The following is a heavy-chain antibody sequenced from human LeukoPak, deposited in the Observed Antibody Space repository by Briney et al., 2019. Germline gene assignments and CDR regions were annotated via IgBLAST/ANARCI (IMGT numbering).Heavy chain of an antibody. CDR3: AKEALYCSGGSCYLDAFDI. D-gene: IGHD2-15*01. J-gene: IGHJ3*02. Sequence: PGGSLRLSCAASGFTFSSYAMSWVRQAPGKGLEWVSAISGSGGSTYYADSVKGRFTISRDNSKNTLYLQMNSLRAEDTAVYYCAKEALYCSGGSCYLDAFDIWGQGTMVTVSS. CDR1: GFTFSSYA. CDR2: ISGSGGST. V-gene: IGHV3-23*01.